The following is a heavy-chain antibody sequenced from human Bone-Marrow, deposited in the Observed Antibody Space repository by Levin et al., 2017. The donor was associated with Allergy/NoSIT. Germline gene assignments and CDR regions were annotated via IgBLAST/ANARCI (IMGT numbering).Heavy chain of an antibody. J-gene: IGHJ6*02. CDR3: ARDGWDLPRGSNCSSTSCSRGMDV. D-gene: IGHD2-2*01. V-gene: IGHV3-33*01. Sequence: GGSLRLSCAASGFTFSSYGMHWVRQAPGKGLEWVAVIWYDGSNKYYADSVKGRFTISRDNSKNTLYLQMNSLRAEDTAVYYCARDGWDLPRGSNCSSTSCSRGMDVWGQGTTVTVSS. CDR1: GFTFSSYG. CDR2: IWYDGSNK.